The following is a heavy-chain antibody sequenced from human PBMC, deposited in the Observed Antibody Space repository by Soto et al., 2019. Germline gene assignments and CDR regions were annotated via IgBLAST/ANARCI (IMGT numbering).Heavy chain of an antibody. D-gene: IGHD3-22*01. Sequence: CKESGGRLSRCALSWARQEHRQGLEWMGGIIPIFGTANYAQKFQGRVTSTADESTSTAYMELSSLRSEDTAVYYCSRENYYDSNGFAAFAILVQGTSVPVFS. V-gene: IGHV1-69*01. J-gene: IGHJ3*02. CDR1: GGRLSRCA. CDR3: SRENYYDSNGFAAFAI. CDR2: IIPIFGTA.